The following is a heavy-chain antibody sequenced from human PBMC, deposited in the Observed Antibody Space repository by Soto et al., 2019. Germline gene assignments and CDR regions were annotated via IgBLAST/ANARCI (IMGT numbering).Heavy chain of an antibody. Sequence: EVHLLESGGGLVQPGGSLRLSCAASGFTFAGYSTMSWVRQAPGKGLEWVSSISGSGGSTYYADSVKGRFTISRDNSKNMVYLELNSLRAEDTAVYYCAKRSGGFSEFDYWGQGTLVIVSS. V-gene: IGHV3-23*01. J-gene: IGHJ4*02. D-gene: IGHD5-12*01. CDR2: ISGSGGST. CDR3: AKRSGGFSEFDY. CDR1: GFTFAGYST.